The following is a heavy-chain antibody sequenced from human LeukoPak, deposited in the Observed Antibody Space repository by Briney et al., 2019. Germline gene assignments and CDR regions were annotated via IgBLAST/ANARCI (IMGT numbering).Heavy chain of an antibody. J-gene: IGHJ4*02. CDR1: GYTFTSYG. V-gene: IGHV1-18*01. D-gene: IGHD1-26*01. CDR3: ARDRLLGGSYRGEIDY. Sequence: ASVKVPCKASGYTFTSYGISWVRQAPGQGLEWMGWISAYNGNTNYAQKLQGRVTMTTDTSTSTAYMEPRSLRSDDTAVYYCARDRLLGGSYRGEIDYWGQGTLVTVSS. CDR2: ISAYNGNT.